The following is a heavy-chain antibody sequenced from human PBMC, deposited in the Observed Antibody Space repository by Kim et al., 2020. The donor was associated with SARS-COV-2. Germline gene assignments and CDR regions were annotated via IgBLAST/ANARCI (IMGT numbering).Heavy chain of an antibody. J-gene: IGHJ4*02. CDR1: GFTFSSYC. CDR3: VDGSYSSDY. V-gene: IGHV3-30*03. CDR2: ISYDGSNK. Sequence: GGSLRLSCAASGFTFSSYCMRWVRQAPGKGLEWVAVISYDGSNKYYAYSVKGRFTISRDNSKNMLYLQMNSLRAEDTAVYYCVDGSYSSDYWGQGTLVTVSS. D-gene: IGHD6-13*01.